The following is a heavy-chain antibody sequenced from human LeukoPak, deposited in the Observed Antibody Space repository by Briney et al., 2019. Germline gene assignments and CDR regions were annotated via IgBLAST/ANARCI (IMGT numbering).Heavy chain of an antibody. J-gene: IGHJ5*02. CDR3: ARNGQLWWNMGYPRNWFDP. CDR2: INHSGST. V-gene: IGHV4-34*01. D-gene: IGHD5-18*01. Sequence: SSETLSLTCAVYGGSFSGYYWSWIRQPPGKGLEWIGEINHSGSTNYNPSLKSRVTISVDTSKNQFSLKLSSVTAADTAVYYCARNGQLWWNMGYPRNWFDPWGQGTLVTVSS. CDR1: GGSFSGYY.